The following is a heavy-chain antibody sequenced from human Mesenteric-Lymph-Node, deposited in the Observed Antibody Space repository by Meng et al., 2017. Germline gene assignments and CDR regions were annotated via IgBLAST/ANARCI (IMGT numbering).Heavy chain of an antibody. D-gene: IGHD3-10*01. CDR1: GGSFSGYY. J-gene: IGHJ4*02. CDR2: INHSGST. Sequence: QVQLQQWGAGLLKPSETLSLTCAVYGGSFSGYYWSWIRQPPGKGLEWIGEINHSGSTNYNPSLKSRITISLDTSKNQVSLRLNSVTAADTAAYYCARRRGGSGRDCWGQGTLVTVSS. V-gene: IGHV4-34*01. CDR3: ARRRGGSGRDC.